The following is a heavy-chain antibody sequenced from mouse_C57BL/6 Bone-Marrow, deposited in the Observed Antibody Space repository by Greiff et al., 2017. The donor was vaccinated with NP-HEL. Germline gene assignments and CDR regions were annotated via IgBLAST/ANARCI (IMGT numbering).Heavy chain of an antibody. CDR3: TTGVSTTVVATGAMDY. D-gene: IGHD1-1*01. CDR1: GFNIKDDY. V-gene: IGHV14-4*01. CDR2: IDPENGDT. Sequence: VQLQQSGAELVRPGASVKLSCTASGFNIKDDYMHWVKQRPEQGLEWIGWIDPENGDTEYASKFQGKATITDDTSSNTAYLHLSSLTSEDSAVYYCTTGVSTTVVATGAMDYWGQGTSVTVSS. J-gene: IGHJ4*01.